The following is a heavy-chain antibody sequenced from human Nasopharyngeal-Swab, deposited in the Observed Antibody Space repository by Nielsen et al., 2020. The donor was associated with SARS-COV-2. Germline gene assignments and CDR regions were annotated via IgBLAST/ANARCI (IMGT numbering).Heavy chain of an antibody. Sequence: SETLSLTCAVSGGSFSGYYWSWIRQPPGKGLEWIGEINHSGSTNYNPSLKSRVTISVDTSKNQFSLKLSPVTAADTAVYYCARGRVGATSKKNWFDPWGQGTLVTVSS. V-gene: IGHV4-34*01. CDR2: INHSGST. D-gene: IGHD1-26*01. CDR3: ARGRVGATSKKNWFDP. J-gene: IGHJ5*02. CDR1: GGSFSGYY.